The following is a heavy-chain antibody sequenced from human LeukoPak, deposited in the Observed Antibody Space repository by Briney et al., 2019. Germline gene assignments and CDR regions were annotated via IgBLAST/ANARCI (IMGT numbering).Heavy chain of an antibody. CDR1: GGTFSSYA. CDR2: IIPIFGTT. J-gene: IGHJ4*02. CDR3: ARAFDILTEYYFDY. D-gene: IGHD3-9*01. Sequence: ASVKVSCKASGGTFSSYAISWVRQAPGQGLEWMGGIIPIFGTTNYAQKFQDRVTITADKSTSTAYMELSSLRSEDTAVYYCARAFDILTEYYFDYWGQGTLVTVSS. V-gene: IGHV1-69*06.